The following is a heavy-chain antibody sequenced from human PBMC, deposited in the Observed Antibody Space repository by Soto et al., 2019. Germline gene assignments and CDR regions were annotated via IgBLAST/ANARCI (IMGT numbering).Heavy chain of an antibody. CDR3: ARSTWQYYFDS. Sequence: EVQLVESGGGLVQPGGSLRLSCGASGFTFSSYWMHWVRQAPGKGLVWVSRIHNAGRSTNNADSVKGRFPISRDNAKNTLYLQMNSLRAEDTAVYYCARSTWQYYFDSWGQGTLVTVSS. V-gene: IGHV3-74*01. CDR1: GFTFSSYW. CDR2: IHNAGRST. J-gene: IGHJ4*02.